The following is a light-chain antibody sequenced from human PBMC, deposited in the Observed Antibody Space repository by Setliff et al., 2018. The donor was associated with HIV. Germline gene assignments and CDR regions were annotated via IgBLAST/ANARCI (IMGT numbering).Light chain of an antibody. CDR2: EVS. CDR3: SSYTSTDTWV. V-gene: IGLV2-14*03. J-gene: IGLJ3*02. CDR1: TSDIAAFKY. Sequence: QSALAQTASVSGSPGQSITIACTGTTSDIAAFKYISWYQQHPGTAPKLIIYEVSNRPSGVSYRFSGSKSGNTASLTISGLQAEDEADYYCSSYTSTDTWVFGGGTKATVL.